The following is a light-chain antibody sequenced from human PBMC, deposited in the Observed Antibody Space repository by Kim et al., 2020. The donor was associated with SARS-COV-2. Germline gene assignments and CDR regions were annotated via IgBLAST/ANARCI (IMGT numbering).Light chain of an antibody. J-gene: IGKJ1*01. V-gene: IGKV1-39*01. CDR1: QSISNY. CDR2: GAS. CDR3: QQSYSSPRT. Sequence: ASVGDRVNITCRAGQSISNYLNWYQQRPGRAPKLLLYGASTLQSGVPSRFSGSGSGTDFTRTISSLQPEDFATYCCQQSYSSPRTCGQGTKVDIK.